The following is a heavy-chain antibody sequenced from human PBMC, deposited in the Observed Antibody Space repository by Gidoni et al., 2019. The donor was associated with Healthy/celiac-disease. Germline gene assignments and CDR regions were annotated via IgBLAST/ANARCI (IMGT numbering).Heavy chain of an antibody. J-gene: IGHJ2*01. D-gene: IGHD6-19*01. CDR2: INSDGSST. Sequence: EVQLVESGGGFVQPVGFLSLSFAASGFPFSSYWMHWVRQAPGKGLVWVSRINSDGSSTSYADSVKGRFTISRDNAKNTLYLQMNSLRDEDTAVYYCARVRQWLVRSPYWYFDLWGRGTLVTVSS. CDR3: ARVRQWLVRSPYWYFDL. CDR1: GFPFSSYW. V-gene: IGHV3-74*01.